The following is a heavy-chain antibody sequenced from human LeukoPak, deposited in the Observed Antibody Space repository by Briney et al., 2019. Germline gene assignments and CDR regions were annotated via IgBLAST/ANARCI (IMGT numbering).Heavy chain of an antibody. CDR3: ARGGGYCSSTSCSELQYYFDY. CDR1: GGSISSYY. Sequence: SETLSLTCTVSGGSISSYYWSWIRQPPGKGLEWIGEINHSGSTNYNPSLKSRVTISVDTSKNQFSLKLSSVTAADTAVYYCARGGGYCSSTSCSELQYYFDYWGQGTLVTVSS. D-gene: IGHD2-2*01. V-gene: IGHV4-34*01. J-gene: IGHJ4*02. CDR2: INHSGST.